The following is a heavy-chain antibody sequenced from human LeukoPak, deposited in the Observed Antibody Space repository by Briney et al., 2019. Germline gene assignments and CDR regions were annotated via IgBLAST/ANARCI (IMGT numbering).Heavy chain of an antibody. D-gene: IGHD5-12*01. CDR1: GFTVRDNY. CDR3: VKDLVNFDY. Sequence: GGSLRLSCAASGFTVRDNYMSWVRQAPGKGLEWVSVIYSSGSTYYADSVKGRFTISRDNSKNTLYLQMNSLRAEDTAVYYCVKDLVNFDYWGQGTLVTVSS. V-gene: IGHV3-66*01. CDR2: IYSSGST. J-gene: IGHJ4*02.